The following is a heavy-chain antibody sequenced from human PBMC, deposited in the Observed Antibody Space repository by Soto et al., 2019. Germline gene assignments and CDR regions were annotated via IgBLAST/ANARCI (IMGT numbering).Heavy chain of an antibody. Sequence: SETLSLTCAVYGGAFSGYYWSLIRQPPGKWLEWIGEIIHSGSTNYNPSLKSRVTISVDTSKNQFSLKLSSVTAADTAVYYCARGLVRVLDYWGQGTLVTVSS. CDR2: IIHSGST. D-gene: IGHD6-6*01. V-gene: IGHV4-34*01. CDR3: ARGLVRVLDY. J-gene: IGHJ4*02. CDR1: GGAFSGYY.